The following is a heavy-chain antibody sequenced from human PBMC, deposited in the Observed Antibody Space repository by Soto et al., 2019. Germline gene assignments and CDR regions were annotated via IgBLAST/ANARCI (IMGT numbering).Heavy chain of an antibody. CDR2: ISYDGSNK. J-gene: IGHJ4*02. V-gene: IGHV3-30*18. CDR3: AKDLGSTVTEGDY. Sequence: GGSLRLSCAASGFTFSSYGMHWVRQAPGKGLEWVAVISYDGSNKYYADSVKGRFTISRDNSKNTLYLQMNSLRAEDTAVYYCAKDLGSTVTEGDYWGQGTLVTVSS. CDR1: GFTFSSYG. D-gene: IGHD4-4*01.